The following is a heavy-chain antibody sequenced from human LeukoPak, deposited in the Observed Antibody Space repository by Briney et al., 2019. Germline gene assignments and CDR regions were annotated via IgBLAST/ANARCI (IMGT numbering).Heavy chain of an antibody. V-gene: IGHV4-38-2*01. Sequence: SETLSLTCAVSGYSISSGYYWGWIRQPPGKGLEWIGSIYHSGSTCYNPYLKSRVTISVDTSKNQFSLKLSSVTAADTAVYYCARVKVPAAPNDAFDIWGQGTMVTVSS. D-gene: IGHD2-2*01. CDR2: IYHSGST. J-gene: IGHJ3*02. CDR1: GYSISSGYY. CDR3: ARVKVPAAPNDAFDI.